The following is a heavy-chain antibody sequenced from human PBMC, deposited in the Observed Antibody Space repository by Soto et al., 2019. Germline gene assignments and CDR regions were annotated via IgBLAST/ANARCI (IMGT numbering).Heavy chain of an antibody. Sequence: EVQLLESGGGLVQPGGSLRLSCAASGFTLSSYAMSWVRQAPGKGLEGVSAMSGSGGSTYYADAVKGRFTISRDNSKNTLYLQMNSLRAEDTAVYYCAKARIAVAGGDSDYWGQGTLVTVSS. J-gene: IGHJ4*02. D-gene: IGHD6-19*01. CDR1: GFTLSSYA. CDR3: AKARIAVAGGDSDY. CDR2: MSGSGGST. V-gene: IGHV3-23*01.